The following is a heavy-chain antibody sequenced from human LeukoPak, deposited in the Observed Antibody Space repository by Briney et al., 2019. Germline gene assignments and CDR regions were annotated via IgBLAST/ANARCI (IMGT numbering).Heavy chain of an antibody. J-gene: IGHJ4*02. CDR1: GYTFTSYA. CDR3: ARGDTAMVLDY. CDR2: INAGNGNT. Sequence: ASVKVSCKASGYTFTSYAMHWVRQAPGQRLEWMGWINAGNGNTKYSQKFQGRVTITADKSTSTAYMELSSLRSEDTAVYYCARGDTAMVLDYWGQGTLVTVSS. D-gene: IGHD5-18*01. V-gene: IGHV1-3*01.